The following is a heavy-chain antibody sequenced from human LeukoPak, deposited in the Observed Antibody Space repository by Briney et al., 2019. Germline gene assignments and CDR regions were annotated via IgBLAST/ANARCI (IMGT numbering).Heavy chain of an antibody. V-gene: IGHV4-34*01. CDR2: INRSGST. D-gene: IGHD6-13*01. Sequence: SETLSLTCAVYGGSFSGYYWSWIRQPPGKGLEWIGEINRSGSTNYNPSLKSRVTISVDTSKNQFSLKLSSVTAADTAVYYCARRIAAAGRVFDYWGQGTLVTVSS. J-gene: IGHJ4*02. CDR3: ARRIAAAGRVFDY. CDR1: GGSFSGYY.